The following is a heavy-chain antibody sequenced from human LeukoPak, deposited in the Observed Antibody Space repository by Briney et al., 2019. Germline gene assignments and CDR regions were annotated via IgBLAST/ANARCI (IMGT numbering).Heavy chain of an antibody. CDR2: ICYSGST. D-gene: IGHD3-3*01. CDR1: GGSVSSGSYY. Sequence: NSSETLSLTCTVSGGSVSSGSYYWSWIRQPPGKGLEWIGYICYSGSTNYNPSLKSRVTISVDTSKNQFSLKLSSVTAADTAVYYCARGRPLRFLEWLPNVHDGMDVWGQGTTVTVSS. V-gene: IGHV4-61*01. J-gene: IGHJ6*02. CDR3: ARGRPLRFLEWLPNVHDGMDV.